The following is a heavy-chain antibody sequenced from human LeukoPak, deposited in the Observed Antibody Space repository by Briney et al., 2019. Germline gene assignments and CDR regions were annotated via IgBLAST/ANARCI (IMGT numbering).Heavy chain of an antibody. CDR2: IAYDGSRA. CDR1: GFTFGGYG. D-gene: IGHD1-14*01. J-gene: IGHJ4*02. V-gene: IGHV3-33*01. Sequence: GGSLRLSCAGAGFTFGGYGMHWFRQTPGKGLEWVAVIAYDGSRAFYADSVKGRFTISRDNSKNTMSVQMDALRAEDTAVYYCTRYNNDHFDYWGQGTLVTVSS. CDR3: TRYNNDHFDY.